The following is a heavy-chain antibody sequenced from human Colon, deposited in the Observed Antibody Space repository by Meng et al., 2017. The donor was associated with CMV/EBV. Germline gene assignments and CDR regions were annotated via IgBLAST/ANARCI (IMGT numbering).Heavy chain of an antibody. J-gene: IGHJ4*02. D-gene: IGHD6-19*01. CDR3: AREHSSGWYYFDY. CDR2: ISSSGSTI. Sequence: GESLKISCAASGFTFSSYAMSWVRQAPGKGLEWVSYISSSGSTIYYADSVKGRFTISRDNAKNSLYLQMNSLRAEDTAVYYCAREHSSGWYYFDYWGQGTLVTVSS. V-gene: IGHV3-48*04. CDR1: GFTFSSYA.